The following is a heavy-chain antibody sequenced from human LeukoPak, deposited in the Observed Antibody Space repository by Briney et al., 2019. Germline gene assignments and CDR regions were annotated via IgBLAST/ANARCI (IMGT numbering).Heavy chain of an antibody. J-gene: IGHJ4*02. Sequence: NPAVTLSLTCSVWDHPLSHCYRVWIRKPPGKGLEWIGYCHNSGTSTYHPSLKSRITISAGPSKNQFSFKLNRLATADTAVYYCTRGAGWLIDYWGQGIPVTVPS. CDR3: TRGAGWLIDY. CDR2: CHNSGTS. CDR1: DHPLSHCY. D-gene: IGHD3-16*01. V-gene: IGHV4-4*08.